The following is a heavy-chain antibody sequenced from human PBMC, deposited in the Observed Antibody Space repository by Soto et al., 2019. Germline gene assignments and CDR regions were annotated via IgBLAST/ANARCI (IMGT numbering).Heavy chain of an antibody. CDR1: GYTFSGHY. CDR3: ARGGALDGTSSPCNH. CDR2: INANSGDT. D-gene: IGHD6-19*01. V-gene: IGHV1-2*02. Sequence: ASVKVSCKASGYTFSGHYMHWIRQAPGQGPEWLGWINANSGDTDRAPKFQDRLTMTRDTSISTAYMELSRLRSDETAVDYCARGGALDGTSSPCNHWGQGTLVTVSS. J-gene: IGHJ4*02.